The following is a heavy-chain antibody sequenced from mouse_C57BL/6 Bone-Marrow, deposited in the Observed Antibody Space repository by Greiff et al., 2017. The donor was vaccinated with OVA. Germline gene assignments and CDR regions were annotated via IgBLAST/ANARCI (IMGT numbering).Heavy chain of an antibody. D-gene: IGHD2-2*01. CDR1: GYTFTDYY. CDR2: IYPGSGNT. J-gene: IGHJ3*01. V-gene: IGHV1-76*01. Sequence: VQLQQSGAELVRPGASVKLSCKASGYTFTDYYINWVKQRPGQGLEWIARIYPGSGNTYYNEKFKGKATLTAEKSSSTAYMQLSSLTSEDSAVYFCAREGGYSAYWGQGTLVTVSA. CDR3: AREGGYSAY.